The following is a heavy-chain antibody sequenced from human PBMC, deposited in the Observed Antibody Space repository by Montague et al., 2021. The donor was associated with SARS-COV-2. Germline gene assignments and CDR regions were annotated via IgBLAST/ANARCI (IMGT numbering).Heavy chain of an antibody. V-gene: IGHV4-39*01. Sequence: SETLSLTCTVSGGSIRTSSYYWGWIRQPPGKGLDWIGSIYYSGSTYYNPSLKSRVTISVDTSKNQFSLKLSSVTAADTAVYYCAKRAADNDYGGRGPIGDWGQGTLVTVSS. J-gene: IGHJ4*02. CDR2: IYYSGST. D-gene: IGHD4-23*01. CDR3: AKRAADNDYGGRGPIGD. CDR1: GGSIRTSSYY.